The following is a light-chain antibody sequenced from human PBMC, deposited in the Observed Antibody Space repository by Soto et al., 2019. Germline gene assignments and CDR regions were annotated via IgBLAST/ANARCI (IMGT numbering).Light chain of an antibody. Sequence: EIVLTQSPGTLSLSPGERATLSCRASQSVSSSYLAWYQQKPGQPPKLLIYWASTRESGVPDRFSGSGSGTDFTLTISSLQAEDVAVYYCQQYYSTPPYTFGQGTKLEIK. V-gene: IGKV4-1*01. CDR2: WAS. CDR1: QSVSSSY. CDR3: QQYYSTPPYT. J-gene: IGKJ2*01.